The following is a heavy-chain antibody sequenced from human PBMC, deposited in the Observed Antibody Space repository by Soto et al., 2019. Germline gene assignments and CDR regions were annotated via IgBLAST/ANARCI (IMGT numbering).Heavy chain of an antibody. D-gene: IGHD3-10*01. Sequence: GASVKVSCKASGYTFTSYGISWVRQAPGQGLEWMGWISTYSGNTNYAQKLQARVTMTTDTSTSTAYMELRSLRSDDTAVYYCARPKGSNYYFDYWGQGTLVTVSS. CDR3: ARPKGSNYYFDY. V-gene: IGHV1-18*01. J-gene: IGHJ4*02. CDR2: ISTYSGNT. CDR1: GYTFTSYG.